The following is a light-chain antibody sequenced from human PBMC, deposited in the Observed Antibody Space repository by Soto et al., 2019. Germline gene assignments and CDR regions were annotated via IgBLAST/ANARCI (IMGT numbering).Light chain of an antibody. V-gene: IGKV1-5*03. Sequence: DIQMTQSPSTLSASVGDRVTITCRASQSISSWLAWYQQIPGKAPKLLIYKASSLESGVPSRFSGSGSGTEFTLTISSLQPDDCATYYCQQYNSYPWTFGQGTKVEIK. CDR3: QQYNSYPWT. CDR1: QSISSW. CDR2: KAS. J-gene: IGKJ1*01.